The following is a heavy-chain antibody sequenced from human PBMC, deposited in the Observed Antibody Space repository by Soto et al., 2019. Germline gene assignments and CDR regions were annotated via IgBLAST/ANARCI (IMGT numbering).Heavy chain of an antibody. V-gene: IGHV4-59*01. Sequence: QVQLQESGPGLVKPSETLSLTCTVSGGSIISYYWSWIRQPPGKGLEWIGYIYYAGSTNYNPSLKSRVIMSLDTTNNQFSLKLSSVTAADTAVYYCARGTYTTSWYLESFDPWGQGTLVTVSS. D-gene: IGHD6-13*01. J-gene: IGHJ5*02. CDR1: GGSIISYY. CDR2: IYYAGST. CDR3: ARGTYTTSWYLESFDP.